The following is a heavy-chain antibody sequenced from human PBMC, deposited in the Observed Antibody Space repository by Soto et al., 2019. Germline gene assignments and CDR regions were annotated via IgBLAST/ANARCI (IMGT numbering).Heavy chain of an antibody. CDR3: ARVRGYCSGGSCYSVLDFDY. V-gene: IGHV1-3*01. J-gene: IGHJ4*02. CDR2: INAGNGNT. CDR1: GYTFTSYA. Sequence: ASVKVSCKASGYTFTSYAMHWVRQAPGQRLEWMGWINAGNGNTKYSQKFQGRVTITRDTSASTAYMELSSLRSEDTAVYYCARVRGYCSGGSCYSVLDFDYWGQGTLVTVSS. D-gene: IGHD2-15*01.